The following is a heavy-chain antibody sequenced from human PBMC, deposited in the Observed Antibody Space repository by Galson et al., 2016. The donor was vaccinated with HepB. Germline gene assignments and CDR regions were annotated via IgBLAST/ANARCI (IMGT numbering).Heavy chain of an antibody. D-gene: IGHD6-13*01. CDR2: IYYSGST. V-gene: IGHV4-31*03. CDR3: AKVAAAGDRFDY. CDR1: GGSISSGGYY. J-gene: IGHJ4*02. Sequence: TLSLTCTVSGGSISSGGYYWSWIRQHPGKGLEWIGYIYYSGSTYYNPSLKSRVTISVDTSKNQFSLKLRSVTAADTAVYYCAKVAAAGDRFDYWGQGTLVTVSS.